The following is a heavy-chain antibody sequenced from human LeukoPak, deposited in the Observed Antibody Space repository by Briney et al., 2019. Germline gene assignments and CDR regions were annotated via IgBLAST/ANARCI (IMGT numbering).Heavy chain of an antibody. CDR1: GYTFTRYG. Sequence: GASVKVSCKASGYTFTRYGISWVRQAPGQWLEWMGWISAYNGNTNYAQKLQGRVTRTTDTSTSTAYMELRSLSSDDTAVYYCARSNYGGQGAGDNWFDPWGQGTLVTVSS. CDR2: ISAYNGNT. V-gene: IGHV1-18*01. CDR3: ARSNYGGQGAGDNWFDP. D-gene: IGHD4-23*01. J-gene: IGHJ5*02.